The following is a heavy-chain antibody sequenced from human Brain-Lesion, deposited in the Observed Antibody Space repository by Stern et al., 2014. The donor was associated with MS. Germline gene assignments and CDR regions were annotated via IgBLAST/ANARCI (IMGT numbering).Heavy chain of an antibody. CDR3: ATLSPGAGGNYYRHFDY. CDR2: FDHEDGET. D-gene: IGHD1-26*01. CDR1: GYTLTELY. Sequence: QVQLGQSGAEVKKPGASVKVSCKVSGYTLTELYMHWVRQAPRKGLEWMGGFDHEDGETIYAQKFQGRVTMTEDTSTDTAYMELSSLRSEDTAVYYCATLSPGAGGNYYRHFDYWGQGTLVTVSS. V-gene: IGHV1-24*01. J-gene: IGHJ4*02.